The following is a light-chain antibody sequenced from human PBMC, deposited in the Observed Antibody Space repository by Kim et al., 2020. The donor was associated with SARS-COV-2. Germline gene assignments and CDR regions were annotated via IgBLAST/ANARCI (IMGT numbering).Light chain of an antibody. J-gene: IGKJ2*01. Sequence: DIQMTQSPSSLSASVGDRVIITCRASEDISDYLNWYQEKPGKAPRLLIFSSSSVQSGVPSRFSGSGFGTDFTLTISALQPEDFATYYCQQTYTTTYTFGPGTKLEI. V-gene: IGKV1-39*01. CDR3: QQTYTTTYT. CDR2: SSS. CDR1: EDISDY.